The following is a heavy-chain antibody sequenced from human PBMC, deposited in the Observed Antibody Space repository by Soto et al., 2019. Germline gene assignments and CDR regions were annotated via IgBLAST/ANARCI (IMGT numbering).Heavy chain of an antibody. Sequence: GGSLRLSCAASGFPFNNYAMSWVRQAPGKGLDWVSTISGSGGNTYYADSVKGRFTISRDNSKNTLYLQMNSLRAEDTAVYYSAKDSANYYGTSGYYYYWGQGTLVTVSS. D-gene: IGHD3-22*01. J-gene: IGHJ4*02. CDR3: AKDSANYYGTSGYYYY. CDR2: ISGSGGNT. V-gene: IGHV3-23*01. CDR1: GFPFNNYA.